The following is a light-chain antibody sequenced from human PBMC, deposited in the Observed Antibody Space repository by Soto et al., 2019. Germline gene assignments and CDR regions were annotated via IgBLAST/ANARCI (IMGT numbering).Light chain of an antibody. V-gene: IGLV1-47*01. CDR3: AAWDDSLTGVV. J-gene: IGLJ2*01. CDR2: RNS. Sequence: QSVLTQSPSASGTPGQRVTISCSGSSSNIGSNYVYWYQQLPGAAPKLLIYRNSQRPSGLPDRFSGSKSGTSASLAISGLRSEDEADYYCAAWDDSLTGVVFGGGTQLTVL. CDR1: SSNIGSNY.